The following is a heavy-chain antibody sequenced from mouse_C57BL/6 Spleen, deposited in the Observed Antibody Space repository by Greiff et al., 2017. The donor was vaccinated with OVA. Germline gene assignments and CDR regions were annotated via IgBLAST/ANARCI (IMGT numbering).Heavy chain of an antibody. Sequence: QVQLKESGAELARPGASVKLSCKASGYTFTSYGISWVKPRTGQGLEWIGEIYPRSGNTYYNEKFKGKATMTADKSSSTAYMGLRRLTSEDSAVYFGARRGDYSNYGGWYFDVWGTGTTVTVSS. CDR3: ARRGDYSNYGGWYFDV. V-gene: IGHV1-81*01. D-gene: IGHD2-5*01. CDR2: IYPRSGNT. CDR1: GYTFTSYG. J-gene: IGHJ1*03.